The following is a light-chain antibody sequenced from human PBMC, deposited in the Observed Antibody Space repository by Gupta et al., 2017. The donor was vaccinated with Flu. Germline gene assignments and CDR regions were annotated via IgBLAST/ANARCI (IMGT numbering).Light chain of an antibody. V-gene: IGLV5-45*02. Sequence: CTLRSDINIDTYRLYWYQQKPGSPHHFLLRYKADSDNQQGYGVTGRLAGLKDASENVGILLISGLQSDDEADYYCMIWHDSAGVFGGGTKLTVL. CDR1: SDINIDTYR. CDR2: YKADSDN. CDR3: MIWHDSAGV. J-gene: IGLJ3*02.